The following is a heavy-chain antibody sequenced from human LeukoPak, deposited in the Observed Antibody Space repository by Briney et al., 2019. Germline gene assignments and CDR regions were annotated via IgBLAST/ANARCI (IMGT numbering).Heavy chain of an antibody. CDR3: STDPRLLIY. Sequence: GGSLRLSCVVSGFSFSDSYMTWLRQTPGKGLEWLAYISGSGSDMYYADSVKGRFTISRDNAKNSLYLQMNSLRPDDTALYYCSTDPRLLIYWGQGTLVTVSS. D-gene: IGHD2-8*01. CDR1: GFSFSDSY. V-gene: IGHV3-11*01. J-gene: IGHJ4*02. CDR2: ISGSGSDM.